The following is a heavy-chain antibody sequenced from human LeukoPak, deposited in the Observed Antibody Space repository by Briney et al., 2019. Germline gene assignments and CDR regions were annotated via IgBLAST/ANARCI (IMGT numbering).Heavy chain of an antibody. CDR3: ARSAIAAAPFDY. CDR2: ISYDGNNK. D-gene: IGHD6-13*01. V-gene: IGHV3-30-3*01. J-gene: IGHJ4*02. Sequence: PGGPLRLSCAASGFTFSSYAMHWVRQAPGKGLEWVAVISYDGNNKYYADSVKGRFTISRDNSKNTLYLQMNSLRAEDTAVYYCARSAIAAAPFDYWGQGTLVTVSS. CDR1: GFTFSSYA.